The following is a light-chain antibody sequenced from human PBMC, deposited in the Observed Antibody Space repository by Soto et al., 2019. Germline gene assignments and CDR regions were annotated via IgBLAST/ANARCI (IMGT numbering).Light chain of an antibody. V-gene: IGLV2-14*01. CDR2: EVS. J-gene: IGLJ1*01. CDR1: SSDVGGYNY. Sequence: QSVLTQPASVSGSPGQSITISCTGTSSDVGGYNYVSWYQQHPGKAPKPMIYEVSNRPSGVSNRFSGSKSGNTASLTISGLQAEDEADYYCSSYTSSTFYVFGTGTKVTV. CDR3: SSYTSSTFYV.